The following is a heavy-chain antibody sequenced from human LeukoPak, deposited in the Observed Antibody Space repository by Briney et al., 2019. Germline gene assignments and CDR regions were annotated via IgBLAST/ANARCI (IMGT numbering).Heavy chain of an antibody. D-gene: IGHD4-17*01. CDR3: ARIDYGDYNFYYYYMDV. CDR1: GDSVSSYY. J-gene: IGHJ6*03. Sequence: SETLSLTCSVSGDSVSSYYWSWIRQPPGKGLEWIGYISSGNTNYNPSLKSRVTISVDTSKNQFSLSLNSLTPADTAVYYCARIDYGDYNFYYYYMDVWGKGTTVTVSS. V-gene: IGHV4-59*02. CDR2: ISSGNT.